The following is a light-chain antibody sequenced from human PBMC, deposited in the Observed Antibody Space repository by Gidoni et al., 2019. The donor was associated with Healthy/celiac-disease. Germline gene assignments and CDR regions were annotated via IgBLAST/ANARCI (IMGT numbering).Light chain of an antibody. CDR3: QQANSFPLT. CDR2: AAS. V-gene: IGKV1D-12*01. Sequence: DLPMTQFPSSVSASVGDRVTITCRASQGSSSWLELYQQKTGKSPKLLIYAASSLQSGVPSRFSGSGSGRDFTLTISSLQPEDFATYYCQQANSFPLTFGGGTKVEIK. J-gene: IGKJ4*01. CDR1: QGSSSW.